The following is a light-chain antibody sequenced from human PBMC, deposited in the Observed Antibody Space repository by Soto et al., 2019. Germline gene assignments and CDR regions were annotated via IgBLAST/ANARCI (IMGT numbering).Light chain of an antibody. CDR1: SSNIGAAYD. V-gene: IGLV1-40*01. CDR3: QSYATSLSGFYI. J-gene: IGLJ1*01. Sequence: SFLTQPPSVSVSPGHIVTISCTGSSSNIGAAYDVHWYLQLPGTAPKLLIYDNDNRPSGVPDRFSGSKSGTSASLAITGLKAEDEADYYCQSYATSLSGFYIFGNGNKVTVL. CDR2: DND.